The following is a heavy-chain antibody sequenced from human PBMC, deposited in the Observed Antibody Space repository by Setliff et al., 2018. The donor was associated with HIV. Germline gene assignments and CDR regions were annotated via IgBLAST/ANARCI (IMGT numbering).Heavy chain of an antibody. CDR2: VYYSGTT. CDR1: GGSISSSGDY. V-gene: IGHV4-31*02. J-gene: IGHJ4*02. CDR3: ARGPFVLRFLERLVYFDY. Sequence: LSLTCSVSGGSISSSGDYWSWIRQHPGTGLDWIGRVYYSGTTDYNPSLQSRATLSIDTSKTQFSLKLTSVIAADTAIYYCARGPFVLRFLERLVYFDYWGQGKRVTVSS. D-gene: IGHD3-3*01.